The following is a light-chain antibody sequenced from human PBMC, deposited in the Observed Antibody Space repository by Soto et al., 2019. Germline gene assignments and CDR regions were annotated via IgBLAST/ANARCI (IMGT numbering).Light chain of an antibody. Sequence: DIQMTQSPSTLSASVGDRVTITCRASQSISSWLAWYQQKPGKAPKLLIYDASSLESGVPSRFSGSGSGTEFTLTISSLQPDDFASYSCQQTYSTPYTFGQGTRLEIK. J-gene: IGKJ2*01. CDR2: DAS. CDR1: QSISSW. CDR3: QQTYSTPYT. V-gene: IGKV1-5*01.